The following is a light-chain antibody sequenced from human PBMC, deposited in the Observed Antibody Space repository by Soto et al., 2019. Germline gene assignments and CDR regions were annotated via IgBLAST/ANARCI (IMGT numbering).Light chain of an antibody. CDR1: SSDVGGYDY. Sequence: QSALTQPASVSGSPGQSITISCAGTSSDVGGYDYVSWYQQFPGKAPKLIIYEVTNRPSGVSNRFSGSKSGNTASLTISGLQAEDEADYYCSSYTNISPYVFGTGTKVTVL. J-gene: IGLJ1*01. V-gene: IGLV2-14*01. CDR2: EVT. CDR3: SSYTNISPYV.